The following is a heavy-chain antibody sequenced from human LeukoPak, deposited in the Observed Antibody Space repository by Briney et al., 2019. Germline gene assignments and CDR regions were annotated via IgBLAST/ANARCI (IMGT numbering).Heavy chain of an antibody. CDR3: ARGIAARPKPRNYYYYYMDV. Sequence: PSETLSLTCTVSGGSISNYYWTWIRQPPGKGLEWIGYIYYSGSTNYNPSLKSRVTISVDTSKNQFSLKLSSVAAADTAMYYCARGIAARPKPRNYYYYYMDVWGKGTTVTVSS. D-gene: IGHD6-6*01. V-gene: IGHV4-59*01. CDR1: GGSISNYY. J-gene: IGHJ6*03. CDR2: IYYSGST.